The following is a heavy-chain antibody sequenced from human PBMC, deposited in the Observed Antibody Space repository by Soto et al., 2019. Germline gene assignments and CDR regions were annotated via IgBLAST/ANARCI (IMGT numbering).Heavy chain of an antibody. CDR1: GFTFSSYG. Sequence: QVQLVESGGGVVQPGRSLRLSCAASGFTFSSYGMHWVRQAPGKGLEWVAGIWYDGSNKYYADSVKGRFTISRDNSKNTLYLQMNSLRAEDTAVYYCARESGEIYYDSSGYYKHDAFDIWGQGTMVTVSS. J-gene: IGHJ3*02. D-gene: IGHD3-22*01. CDR3: ARESGEIYYDSSGYYKHDAFDI. CDR2: IWYDGSNK. V-gene: IGHV3-33*01.